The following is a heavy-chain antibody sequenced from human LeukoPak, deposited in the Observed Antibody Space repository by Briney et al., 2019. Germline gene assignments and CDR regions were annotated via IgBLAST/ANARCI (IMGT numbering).Heavy chain of an antibody. CDR2: ISYNGSNK. CDR3: ARDVPNPWYYYGSGRGFDP. D-gene: IGHD3-10*01. V-gene: IGHV3-30*04. J-gene: IGHJ5*02. CDR1: GFTFSGYA. Sequence: GGSLRLSCAASGFTFSGYAMHWVRQAPGKGLEWVAVISYNGSNKYYADSVKGRFTISRDNSKNTLYLQMNSLRAEDTAVYYCARDVPNPWYYYGSGRGFDPWGQGTLVTVSS.